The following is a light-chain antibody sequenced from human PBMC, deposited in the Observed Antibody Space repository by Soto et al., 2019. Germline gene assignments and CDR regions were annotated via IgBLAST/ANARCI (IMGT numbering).Light chain of an antibody. Sequence: QAVLTQSPSASASLGASVKLTCTLSSGHSSYAIAWHQQQPEKGPRYLMKLNSDGSHNKGVGIDHRFSGSSSGADRYLTSCGLQSEDEDDYYCQTWGTGIVAFGGGTKVTVL. J-gene: IGLJ2*01. CDR2: LNSDGSH. V-gene: IGLV4-69*01. CDR3: QTWGTGIVA. CDR1: SGHSSYA.